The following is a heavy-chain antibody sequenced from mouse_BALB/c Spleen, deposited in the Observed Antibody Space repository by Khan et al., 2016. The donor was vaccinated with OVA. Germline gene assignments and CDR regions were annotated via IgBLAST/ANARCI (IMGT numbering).Heavy chain of an antibody. CDR2: ISPGSGDT. V-gene: IGHV1-77*01. J-gene: IGHJ3*01. Sequence: QVQLQQSGTELARPGASVNLSCKASGYTFTDFYINWVKQRSGQGLEWIGEISPGSGDTYYNEKFMGKATLTADKSSSTAYMQLSSLTSEASAVYFCARRNYFGYTFAYWGQGTLVTVSA. CDR1: GYTFTDFY. CDR3: ARRNYFGYTFAY. D-gene: IGHD1-2*01.